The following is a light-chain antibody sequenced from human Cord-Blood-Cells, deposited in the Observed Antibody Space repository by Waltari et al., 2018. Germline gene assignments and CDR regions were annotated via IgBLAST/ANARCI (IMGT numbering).Light chain of an antibody. Sequence: DIVMTQSPLSLPVTPGEXXXXXXXSRQSLLHSNGYNYLDWYLQKPGQSPQLLIYLGSNRASGVPDRFSGSGSGTDFTLKISRVEAEDVGVYYCMQALQTVTFGQGTKLEIK. CDR3: MQALQTVT. J-gene: IGKJ2*01. V-gene: IGKV2-28*01. CDR2: LGS. CDR1: QSLLHSNGYNY.